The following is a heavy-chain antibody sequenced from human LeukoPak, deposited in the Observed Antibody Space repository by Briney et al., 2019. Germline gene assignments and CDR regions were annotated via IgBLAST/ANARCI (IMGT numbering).Heavy chain of an antibody. CDR3: ARLDSSGYKYYFDY. D-gene: IGHD3-22*01. V-gene: IGHV4-39*07. CDR1: GGAISSSTYK. CDR2: IYYSGST. J-gene: IGHJ4*02. Sequence: SETLSLTCTASGGAISSSTYKWGWIRQSPGKGLEWIGSIYYSGSTSYNPSPKSRVTISVDTSKNQFSLKLSSVTAADTAVYYCARLDSSGYKYYFDYWGQGTLVTVSS.